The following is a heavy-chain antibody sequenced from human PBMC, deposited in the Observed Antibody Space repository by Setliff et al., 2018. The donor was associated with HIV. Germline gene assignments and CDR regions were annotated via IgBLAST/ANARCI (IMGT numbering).Heavy chain of an antibody. D-gene: IGHD3-16*02. CDR3: ARELYREWDY. J-gene: IGHJ4*02. CDR2: IYAAGST. V-gene: IGHV3-53*05. CDR1: GFSVSNNY. Sequence: GGSLRLSCAASGFSVSNNYMSWVRQAPGKGLEWVSVIYAAGSTHYADSVKGRFTISRDNSKNTVYLQMNSLRVEDTAVYYCARELYREWDYWGQGTLVTVSS.